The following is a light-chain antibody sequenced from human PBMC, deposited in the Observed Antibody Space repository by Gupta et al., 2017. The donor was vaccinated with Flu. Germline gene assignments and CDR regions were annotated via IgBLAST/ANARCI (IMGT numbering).Light chain of an antibody. J-gene: IGKJ1*01. V-gene: IGKV3-15*01. Sequence: EIVMTQSPATLSVSPGERATLSCRDSQSVSSNLEWEQQKPGQAPRLIIYGASNRAKGITDRFSGSGDGKEFTLTSSGRQYEDFAVYYGQQDNNLRTFGQGTKVEIK. CDR2: GAS. CDR3: QQDNNLRT. CDR1: QSVSSN.